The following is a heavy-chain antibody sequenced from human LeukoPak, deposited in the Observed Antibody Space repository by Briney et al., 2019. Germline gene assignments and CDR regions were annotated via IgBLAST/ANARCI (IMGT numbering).Heavy chain of an antibody. Sequence: GGSLRLSCAASGFTFSSYGMSWVGQAPGKGLEWVSDLNGSGGSTYYAVSVKGRMTISRDNAKNSLDLQMNSLSGEDTAVFCCAGGITVGLFDYGGQGTLVTVSS. V-gene: IGHV3-23*01. D-gene: IGHD1-14*01. CDR1: GFTFSSYG. CDR2: LNGSGGST. CDR3: AGGITVGLFDY. J-gene: IGHJ4*02.